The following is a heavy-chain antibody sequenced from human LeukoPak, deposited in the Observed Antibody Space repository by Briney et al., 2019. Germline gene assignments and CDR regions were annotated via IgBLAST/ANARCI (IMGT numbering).Heavy chain of an antibody. D-gene: IGHD3-9*01. CDR1: GFTFSSYA. CDR3: ARTSNFDWSYFDY. V-gene: IGHV3-64*01. J-gene: IGHJ4*02. Sequence: GGSLRLSCAASGFTFSSYAMHWVRQAPGKGLEYVSAISSNGGSTYYANSVKGRFTISRDNSKNTLYPQMGSLRAEDMAVYYCARTSNFDWSYFDYWGQGTLVTVSS. CDR2: ISSNGGST.